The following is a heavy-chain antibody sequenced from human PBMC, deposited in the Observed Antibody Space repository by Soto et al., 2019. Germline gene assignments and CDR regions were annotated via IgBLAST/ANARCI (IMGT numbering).Heavy chain of an antibody. CDR1: GFTFSSYW. Sequence: GGSLRLSCAASGFTFSSYWMSWVRQAPGKGLEWVANIKQDGSEKYYVDSVKGRFTISRDNAKNSLYLQMNSLRAEDTAVYYCARDALFLEWLSYDYWGQGTLVTVS. CDR3: ARDALFLEWLSYDY. J-gene: IGHJ4*02. D-gene: IGHD3-3*01. CDR2: IKQDGSEK. V-gene: IGHV3-7*01.